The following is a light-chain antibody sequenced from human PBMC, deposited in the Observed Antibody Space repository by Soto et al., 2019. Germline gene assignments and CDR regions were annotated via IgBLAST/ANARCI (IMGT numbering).Light chain of an antibody. CDR2: GAS. CDR3: QQYSDLPMT. CDR1: QSVRTK. Sequence: EIVMTQSPDTLYVSPGEGATLSCRASQSVRTKLAWYQQKAGQAPRLLIYGASTRATGIPDRFRGSASGTDFTLTISRLEPEDFAVYFCQQYSDLPMTFGQGTRLEI. J-gene: IGKJ5*01. V-gene: IGKV3-15*01.